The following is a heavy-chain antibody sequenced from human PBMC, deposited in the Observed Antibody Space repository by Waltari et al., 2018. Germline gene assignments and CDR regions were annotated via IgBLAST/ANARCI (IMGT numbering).Heavy chain of an antibody. V-gene: IGHV4-39*01. CDR3: ATYLGASIGTAAFDV. J-gene: IGHJ3*01. Sequence: VWSLQPPEQCLEWIGTMSYIGTTYSSPALTSRVTISRDTSKNQLSLNLASMTAADTAVYYWATYLGASIGTAAFDVWGQGTMVTVSS. CDR2: MSYIGTT. D-gene: IGHD1-1*01.